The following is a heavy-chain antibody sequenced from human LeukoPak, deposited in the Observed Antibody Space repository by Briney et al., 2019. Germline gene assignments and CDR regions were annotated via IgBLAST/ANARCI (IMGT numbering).Heavy chain of an antibody. Sequence: PSQTLSLTCTVSGGSISSGGYFWSWIRQPPGKGLEWIGYIYHSGSTYYNPSLKSRVTISVDRSKNQFSLKLSSVTAADTAVYYCASSYYYDSSGYLRGNYFDYWGQGTLVTVSS. D-gene: IGHD3-22*01. CDR3: ASSYYYDSSGYLRGNYFDY. CDR2: IYHSGST. CDR1: GGSISSGGYF. J-gene: IGHJ4*02. V-gene: IGHV4-30-2*02.